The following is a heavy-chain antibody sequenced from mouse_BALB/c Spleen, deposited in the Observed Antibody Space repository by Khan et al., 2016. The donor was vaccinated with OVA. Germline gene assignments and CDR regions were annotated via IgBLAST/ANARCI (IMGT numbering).Heavy chain of an antibody. CDR3: TRDRIDY. CDR2: INPTSGYT. CDR1: GYTFTTYW. J-gene: IGHJ2*01. V-gene: IGHV1-7*01. Sequence: QVQLQQSGAELAKPGASVKMSCKASGYTFTTYWLHWVKQRPGQGLEWIGYINPTSGYTDYKEKFKDKATLAADKSPRTAYMQLISLTSEDSAVYYCTRDRIDYWGQGTTLTVSS.